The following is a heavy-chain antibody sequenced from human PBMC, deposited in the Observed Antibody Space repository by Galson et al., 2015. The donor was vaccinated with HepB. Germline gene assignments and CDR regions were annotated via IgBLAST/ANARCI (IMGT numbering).Heavy chain of an antibody. D-gene: IGHD3-10*01. CDR3: ARFRPSAPGAYYYYYMDV. CDR2: IDWDDDK. CDR1: GFSLSTSGMC. J-gene: IGHJ6*03. Sequence: PALVKPTQTLTLTCTFSGFSLSTSGMCVSWIRQPPGKALEWLARIDWDDDKYYSTSLKTRLTISKDTSKNQVVLTMTNMDPVDTATYYCARFRPSAPGAYYYYYMDVWGKGTTVTVSS. V-gene: IGHV2-70*11.